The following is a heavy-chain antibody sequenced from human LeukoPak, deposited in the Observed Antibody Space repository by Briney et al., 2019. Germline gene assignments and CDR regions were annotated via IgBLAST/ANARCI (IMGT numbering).Heavy chain of an antibody. D-gene: IGHD2-2*01. J-gene: IGHJ5*02. V-gene: IGHV3-74*01. CDR1: GFTFSNYW. CDR2: ISSDGSTT. Sequence: PGGSLRLSCAASGFTFSNYWMYWVRQAPGEGLVWVSRISSDGSTTANADSVRGRFTISRDNTKSTLYLQMNRLRAEDTAVYFCARSTSWHDGWFDPWGQGTLVTVSS. CDR3: ARSTSWHDGWFDP.